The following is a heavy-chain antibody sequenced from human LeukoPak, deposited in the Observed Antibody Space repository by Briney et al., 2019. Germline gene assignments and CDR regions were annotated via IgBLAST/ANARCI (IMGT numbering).Heavy chain of an antibody. CDR2: IIPILGIA. CDR3: ARESYYYDSSGYYPTNWFDP. CDR1: GGTFSSYA. V-gene: IGHV1-69*04. J-gene: IGHJ5*02. D-gene: IGHD3-22*01. Sequence: ASVTVSCKASGGTFSSYAISWVRQAPGQGLEWMGRIIPILGIANYAQKFQGRVTITADKSTSTAYMELSSLRSEDTAVYYCARESYYYDSSGYYPTNWFDPWGQGTLVTVSS.